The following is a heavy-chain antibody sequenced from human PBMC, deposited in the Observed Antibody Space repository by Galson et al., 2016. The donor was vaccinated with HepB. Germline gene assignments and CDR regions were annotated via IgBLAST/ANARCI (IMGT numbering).Heavy chain of an antibody. Sequence: SLRLSCAASGFTFSNYAMSWVRRAPGKGLEWVSTISGSGRSTYYADSVKGRFTISRDNSKSTLYLQMNSLTAEDTAIFYCAKDRGYYDNSGYNSWGQGTLVTVPS. CDR1: GFTFSNYA. D-gene: IGHD3-22*01. CDR2: ISGSGRST. CDR3: AKDRGYYDNSGYNS. V-gene: IGHV3-23*01. J-gene: IGHJ4*02.